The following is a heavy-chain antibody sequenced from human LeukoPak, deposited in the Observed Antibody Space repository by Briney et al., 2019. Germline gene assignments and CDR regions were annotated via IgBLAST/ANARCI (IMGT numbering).Heavy chain of an antibody. Sequence: ASVKVSCKATGYTFTGYYIYWVRQAPGQGPEWMGWIQPKSGGTIYAQRFQGRVTMTRDRSISTAYMELSSLRYDDTAVYYCARRYCSGGSCIPDYWGQGTLVTVSS. CDR2: IQPKSGGT. CDR3: ARRYCSGGSCIPDY. D-gene: IGHD2-15*01. CDR1: GYTFTGYY. J-gene: IGHJ4*02. V-gene: IGHV1-2*02.